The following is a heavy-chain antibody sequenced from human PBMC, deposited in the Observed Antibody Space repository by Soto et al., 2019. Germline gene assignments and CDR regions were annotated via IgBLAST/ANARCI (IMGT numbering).Heavy chain of an antibody. Sequence: PGGSLRLSCAASEFTFSNYWMYWVRQAPGKGLEWVSYISSSGSTIYYADSVKGRFTISRDNAKNSLYLQMNSLRAEDTAVYYCARGPYDYVWGSDPPHFDYWGQGTLVTVSS. J-gene: IGHJ4*02. CDR1: EFTFSNYW. V-gene: IGHV3-11*01. D-gene: IGHD3-16*02. CDR3: ARGPYDYVWGSDPPHFDY. CDR2: ISSSGSTI.